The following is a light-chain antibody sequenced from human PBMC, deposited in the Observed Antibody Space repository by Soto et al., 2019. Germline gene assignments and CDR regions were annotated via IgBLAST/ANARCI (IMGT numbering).Light chain of an antibody. CDR2: YAS. V-gene: IGKV3-15*01. CDR3: HHYSNWPPT. CDR1: ESVHRN. Sequence: EVVMTQSPATLSVSPGERVTLSCRASESVHRNLAWYQQKPGQGPSLLIYYASTRATGVTDRFTGSGSGTEFTLTRSSLQAEDFGFYHWHHYSNWPPTFGPGTKVEIK. J-gene: IGKJ3*01.